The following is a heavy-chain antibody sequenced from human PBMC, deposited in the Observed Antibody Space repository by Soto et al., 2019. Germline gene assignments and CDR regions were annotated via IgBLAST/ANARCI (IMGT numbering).Heavy chain of an antibody. D-gene: IGHD1-1*01. CDR3: AHRNSPNWEPPPFDP. J-gene: IGHJ5*02. V-gene: IGHV2-5*02. CDR2: ISWDADK. CDR1: GFSLSTTGMN. Sequence: SGPTLVNPTQTLTLTCSFSGFSLSTTGMNVGWIRQPPGKALEWIALISWDADKRYSPSLKSRLTITKDTSNNQVDLTMTNMDPVDTGTYYCAHRNSPNWEPPPFDPWGQGTLVTVSS.